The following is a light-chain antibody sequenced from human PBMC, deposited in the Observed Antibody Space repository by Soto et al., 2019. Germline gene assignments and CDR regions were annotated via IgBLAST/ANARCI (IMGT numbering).Light chain of an antibody. CDR2: GPS. J-gene: IGKJ1*01. CDR3: QQYNNWPQT. CDR1: QSVSSN. Sequence: EIVMTQSPATLSVSPGERATLSCRASQSVSSNLAWYQQNPGQAPRLLIYGPSTRATGIPARFSGSGSGTAFTLTISSLQSEDFAVYYCQQYNNWPQTFGQGTKVEIK. V-gene: IGKV3-15*01.